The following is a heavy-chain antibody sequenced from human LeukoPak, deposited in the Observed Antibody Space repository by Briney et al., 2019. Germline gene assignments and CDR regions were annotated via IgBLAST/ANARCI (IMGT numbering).Heavy chain of an antibody. CDR3: ARDAYYYGSGSYYMPDDAFDI. Sequence: SETLSLTCAVYGGSFSGYYWSWIRQPPGKGLEWIGEINHSGSTNYNPSLKSRVTISVDTSKNQFSLKLSSVTAADTAVYYCARDAYYYGSGSYYMPDDAFDIWGQGTMVTVSS. V-gene: IGHV4-34*01. J-gene: IGHJ3*02. CDR2: INHSGST. CDR1: GGSFSGYY. D-gene: IGHD3-10*01.